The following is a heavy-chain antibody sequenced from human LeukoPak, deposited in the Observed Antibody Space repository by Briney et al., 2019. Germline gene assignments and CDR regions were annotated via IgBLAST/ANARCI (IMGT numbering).Heavy chain of an antibody. CDR2: IRYDGSIK. J-gene: IGHJ4*02. CDR3: VKDNPLDY. V-gene: IGHV3-30*02. CDR1: GFTFSNYG. Sequence: GGSLRLSCTTSGFTFSNYGMLWVRQAPGKGLDWVAFIRYDGSIKYYADSVKGRFTISRDNSRTTLYLQMNSLRIEDTALYYCVKDNPLDYWGRGTLVIVS.